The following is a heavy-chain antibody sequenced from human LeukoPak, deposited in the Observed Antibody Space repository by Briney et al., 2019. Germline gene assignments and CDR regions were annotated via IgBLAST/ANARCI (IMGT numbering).Heavy chain of an antibody. CDR1: GFTFRTYA. CDR3: AKETDYNYIYYFDY. CDR2: TGSNGVT. Sequence: GGSLRLSCTGSGFTFRTYAFSWVRQAPGKGLEWVSATGSNGVTYYADSVKGRFTISRDNSKNALYLQMNSLRAEDTAVYSCAKETDYNYIYYFDYWGQGTLVTVSS. V-gene: IGHV3-23*01. D-gene: IGHD5-24*01. J-gene: IGHJ4*02.